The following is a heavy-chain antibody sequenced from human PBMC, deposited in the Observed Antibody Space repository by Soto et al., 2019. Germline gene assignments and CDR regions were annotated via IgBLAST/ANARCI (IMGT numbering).Heavy chain of an antibody. J-gene: IGHJ5*02. CDR2: IYPGDSDT. Sequence: VESLKISCKGSGYSFTSYWIGWVRQMPGKGLEWMGIIYPGDSDTRYSPSFQGQVTISADKSISTAYLQWSSLKASDTAMYYCARQGYDILTGYPNWFDPWGQGTLVTVSS. D-gene: IGHD3-9*01. CDR3: ARQGYDILTGYPNWFDP. CDR1: GYSFTSYW. V-gene: IGHV5-51*01.